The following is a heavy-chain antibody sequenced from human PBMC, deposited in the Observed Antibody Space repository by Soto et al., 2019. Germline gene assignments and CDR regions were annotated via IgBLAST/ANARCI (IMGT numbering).Heavy chain of an antibody. J-gene: IGHJ4*02. D-gene: IGHD3-22*01. CDR2: IYYSGST. V-gene: IGHV4-30-4*01. CDR1: GGSISSGDYY. CDR3: ARDGGHYYDSSGYFVY. Sequence: PSETLSLTCTVSGGSISSGDYYWSWIRQPPGKGLEWIGYIYYSGSTYYKPSLKSRVTISVDTSKNQFSLKLSSVTAADTAVYYCARDGGHYYDSSGYFVYWGQGTLVTVSS.